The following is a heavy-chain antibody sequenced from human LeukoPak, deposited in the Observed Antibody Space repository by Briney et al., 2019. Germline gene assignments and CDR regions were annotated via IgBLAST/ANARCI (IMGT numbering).Heavy chain of an antibody. D-gene: IGHD6-19*01. J-gene: IGHJ4*02. CDR3: VKDGRGWLVDY. CDR2: ISSNGNNT. V-gene: IGHV3-64D*06. Sequence: GGSPRLSCSASGFTFSTYAMHWVRQAPGKGLEYVSAISSNGNNTYYADSVKGRFTISRDNSKNTLYLQMTSLRTEDTAVYYCVKDGRGWLVDYWGQGTLVTVSS. CDR1: GFTFSTYA.